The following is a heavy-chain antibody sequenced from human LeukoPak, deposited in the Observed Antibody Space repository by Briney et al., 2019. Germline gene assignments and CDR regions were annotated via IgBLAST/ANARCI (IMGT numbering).Heavy chain of an antibody. Sequence: GGSLRLSCAAPGFSFSIYYMHWVRHAPGKGLVWVSRINSDATATVYADSVRGRFTISRDNAKNTMYLQMNSLRAEDTAVYYCVLYGLGSPHWGQGTLVTVSS. CDR3: VLYGLGSPH. D-gene: IGHD3-10*01. CDR2: INSDATAT. J-gene: IGHJ4*02. CDR1: GFSFSIYY. V-gene: IGHV3-74*01.